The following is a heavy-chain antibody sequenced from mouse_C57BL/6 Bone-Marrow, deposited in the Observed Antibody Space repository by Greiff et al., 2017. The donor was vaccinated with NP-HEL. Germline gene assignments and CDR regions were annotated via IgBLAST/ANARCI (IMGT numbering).Heavy chain of an antibody. V-gene: IGHV1-63*01. Sequence: QVQLKESGAELVRPGTSVKMSCKASGYTFTNYWIGWAKQRPGHGLEWIGDIYPGGGYTNYNEKFNGKATLTADKSSSTAYMQFSSLTSEDSAIYYCARLRYPYWYFDVWGTGTTVTVSS. J-gene: IGHJ1*03. CDR1: GYTFTNYW. CDR3: ARLRYPYWYFDV. CDR2: IYPGGGYT. D-gene: IGHD1-1*01.